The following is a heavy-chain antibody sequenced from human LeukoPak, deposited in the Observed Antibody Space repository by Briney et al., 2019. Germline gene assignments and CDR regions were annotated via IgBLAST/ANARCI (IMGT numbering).Heavy chain of an antibody. Sequence: SETLSLTCTVSGGSISSYYWSWIRQPAGKGLEWIGRIHTSGSTNYGPSLKSRVTMSVDTSRKQLSLKLSSVTAADTAVYYCARDENSCFDPWGQGTLVTVSS. CDR3: ARDENSCFDP. CDR2: IHTSGST. J-gene: IGHJ5*02. V-gene: IGHV4-4*07. CDR1: GGSISSYY. D-gene: IGHD2/OR15-2a*01.